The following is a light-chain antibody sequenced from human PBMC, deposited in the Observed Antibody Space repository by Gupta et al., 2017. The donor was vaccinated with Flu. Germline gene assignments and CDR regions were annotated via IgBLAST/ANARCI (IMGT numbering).Light chain of an antibody. J-gene: IGLJ3*02. V-gene: IGLV10-54*02. CDR3: SALDSSLSAL. CDR2: RNN. CDR1: SNIVGNQG. Sequence: QAGPTQPPSVSKGLRQTATLTCTGNSNIVGNQGAAWLQQHQGHPPKLLSYRNNNRPSGISERFSASRSGNTASLTITGLRPEDEADYYCSALDSSLSALFGGGTKLTVL.